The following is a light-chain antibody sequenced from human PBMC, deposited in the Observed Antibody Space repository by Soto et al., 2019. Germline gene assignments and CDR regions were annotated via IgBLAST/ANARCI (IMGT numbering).Light chain of an antibody. CDR2: AAS. J-gene: IGKJ5*01. CDR1: QDIGIH. CDR3: LQHKSFPFT. Sequence: DIQMTQSPSSLSASVGDRVTITCRASQDIGIHLGWYQQKPRKAPKRLIYAASSLESGVPSRFSGSGSGTEFTLTISSLQPEDFETYYCLQHKSFPFTFGQGTRLDIK. V-gene: IGKV1-17*01.